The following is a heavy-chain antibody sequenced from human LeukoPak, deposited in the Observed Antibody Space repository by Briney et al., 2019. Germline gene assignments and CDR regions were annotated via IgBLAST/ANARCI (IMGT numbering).Heavy chain of an antibody. CDR2: ISGSGGST. CDR1: GFTFSSFA. Sequence: GGSLRLSCAASGFTFSSFALSWVRQAPGKGLEWVSAISGSGGSTYYADSVKGRFAISRDSSKNILYLQMNSLRAEDTAVYYCTTGATMVRGVIGYWGQGTLVTVSS. D-gene: IGHD3-10*01. V-gene: IGHV3-23*01. J-gene: IGHJ4*02. CDR3: TTGATMVRGVIGY.